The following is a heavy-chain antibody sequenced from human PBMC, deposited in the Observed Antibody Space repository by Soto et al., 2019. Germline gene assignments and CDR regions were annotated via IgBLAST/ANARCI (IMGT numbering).Heavy chain of an antibody. CDR3: ARSYSSGYELDY. CDR2: IYYSGST. V-gene: IGHV4-59*08. D-gene: IGHD5-12*01. CDR1: GGSISSYY. J-gene: IGHJ4*02. Sequence: SETLSLTCTVSGGSISSYYWSWIRQPPGKGLEWIGYIYYSGSTNYNPSLKSRVTISVDTSKNQFSLKLSSVTAADTAVYYCARSYSSGYELDYWGQGALVTVSS.